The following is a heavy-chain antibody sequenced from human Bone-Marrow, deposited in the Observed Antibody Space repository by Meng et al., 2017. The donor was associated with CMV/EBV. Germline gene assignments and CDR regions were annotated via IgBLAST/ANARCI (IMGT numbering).Heavy chain of an antibody. V-gene: IGHV1-2*02. CDR2: INPNSGGT. J-gene: IGHJ6*02. D-gene: IGHD2-15*01. Sequence: ASVKVSCKASGYTFTGYYMHWVRQAPGQGLEWMGWINPNSGGTNYAQKFQGRVTMTRDTSISTAYMELSRLRSDDTAVYYCARDAPIVVVEWPYYYYGMDVWDQGPTVTVSS. CDR3: ARDAPIVVVEWPYYYYGMDV. CDR1: GYTFTGYY.